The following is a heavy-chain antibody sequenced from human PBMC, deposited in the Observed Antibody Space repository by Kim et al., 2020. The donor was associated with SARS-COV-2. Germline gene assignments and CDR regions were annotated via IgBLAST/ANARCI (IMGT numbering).Heavy chain of an antibody. V-gene: IGHV3-7*03. CDR1: GFTFGHYW. CDR2: IKHDGSET. J-gene: IGHJ4*02. Sequence: GGSLRLSCATSGFTFGHYWMSWVRQAPGKGLEWVANIKHDGSETYSVDSVKGRFIISRDNAKNSLFLQMNSLRAEDTAVYYCARDPDSFDFWGQGTLVTV. D-gene: IGHD3-22*01. CDR3: ARDPDSFDF.